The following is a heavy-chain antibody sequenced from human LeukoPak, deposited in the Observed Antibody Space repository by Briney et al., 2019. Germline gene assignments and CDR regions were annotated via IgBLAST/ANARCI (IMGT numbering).Heavy chain of an antibody. Sequence: GGSLRLSCVASGFSFDKHAMHWVRQAPGMGLEFVSSINSVGGAIFYGSSVKDRFTISRDNSKNMVYLQMGSLRVEDMAVYYCARVGDGSSYDLWGQGTLLTVSS. D-gene: IGHD5-24*01. CDR2: INSVGGAI. V-gene: IGHV3-64*01. J-gene: IGHJ5*02. CDR3: ARVGDGSSYDL. CDR1: GFSFDKHA.